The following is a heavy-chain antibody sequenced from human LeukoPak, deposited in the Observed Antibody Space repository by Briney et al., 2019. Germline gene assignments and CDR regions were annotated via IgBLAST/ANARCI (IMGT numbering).Heavy chain of an antibody. V-gene: IGHV5-51*01. D-gene: IGHD5-12*01. J-gene: IGHJ3*02. CDR3: AGSPHIVATIGAFDI. Sequence: GESLKISCKGSGYSFTSYWIGWVRQMPGKGLEWMGIIYPGDSGTRYSPSFQGQVTISADKSISTAYLQWSSLKASDTAMYYCAGSPHIVATIGAFDIWGQGTMVTVSS. CDR1: GYSFTSYW. CDR2: IYPGDSGT.